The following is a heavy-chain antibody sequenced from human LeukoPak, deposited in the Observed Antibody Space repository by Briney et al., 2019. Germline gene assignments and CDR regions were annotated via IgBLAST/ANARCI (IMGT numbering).Heavy chain of an antibody. CDR3: ARDLEPGHIVVVTAILWFDP. CDR1: GGSISSYY. CDR2: IYYSGST. V-gene: IGHV4-59*12. D-gene: IGHD2-21*02. Sequence: SETLSLTCTVSGGSISSYYWSWIRQPPGKGLEWIGYIYYSGSTNYNPSLKSRVTISVDTSKNQFSLKLSSVTAADTAVYYCARDLEPGHIVVVTAILWFDPWGQGTLVTVSS. J-gene: IGHJ5*02.